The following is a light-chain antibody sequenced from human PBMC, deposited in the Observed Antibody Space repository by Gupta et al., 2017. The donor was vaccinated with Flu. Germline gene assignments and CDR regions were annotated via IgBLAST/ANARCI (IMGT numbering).Light chain of an antibody. CDR2: SDD. CDR3: ASWDDSLSGTV. J-gene: IGLJ3*02. CDR1: YSNIGQNS. Sequence: HSVLTPPPSASGTPRQRVAISCSGDYSNIGQNSVYWYQQLPGTAPKLLIYSDDPRPSGVPERLSGSKSGTSASLAISGLRSDDEANYYCASWDDSLSGTVFGGGTKLTVL. V-gene: IGLV1-47*01.